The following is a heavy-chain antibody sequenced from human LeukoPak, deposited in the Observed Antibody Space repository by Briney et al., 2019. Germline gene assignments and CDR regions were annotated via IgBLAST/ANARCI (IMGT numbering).Heavy chain of an antibody. CDR2: ILLEGKQT. CDR3: ARDHLGYCSSTSCYTPGY. J-gene: IGHJ4*02. D-gene: IGHD2-2*02. V-gene: IGHV3-30*04. Sequence: GGSLTLSCTASGFSSSSFSIHWVRQAPGEGLGWVALILLEGKQTDYADSVKGRSSSSRDNSKNTVCLQMSDLRAEDTAMYYCARDHLGYCSSTSCYTPGYWGQGTLVTVSS. CDR1: GFSSSSFS.